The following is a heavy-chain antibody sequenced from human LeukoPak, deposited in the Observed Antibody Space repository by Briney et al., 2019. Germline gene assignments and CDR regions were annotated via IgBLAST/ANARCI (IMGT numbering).Heavy chain of an antibody. CDR1: GGSFSGYY. V-gene: IGHV4-34*01. Sequence: SETLSLTCAVYGGSFSGYYWSWIRQPPGKGLEWIGEINHSGSTNYNPSLKSRVTISADTSKNQFSLKLSSVTAADTAVYYCARVQYSLVGASYYYYMDVWGKGTTVTVSS. J-gene: IGHJ6*03. CDR2: INHSGST. D-gene: IGHD1-26*01. CDR3: ARVQYSLVGASYYYYMDV.